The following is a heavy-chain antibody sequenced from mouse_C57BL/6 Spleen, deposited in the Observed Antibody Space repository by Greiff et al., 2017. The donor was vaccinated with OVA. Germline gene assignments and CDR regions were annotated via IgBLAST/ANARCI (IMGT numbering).Heavy chain of an antibody. D-gene: IGHD2-4*01. Sequence: VQLKESVAELVRPGASVKLSCTASGFTIKNTYMHWVKQRPEQGLEWIGRIDPANGNTKYAPKFQGKATITADTSSNTAYLQLSSLTSEDTAIYYCARGDDYYYFDYWGQGTTLTVSS. CDR2: IDPANGNT. V-gene: IGHV14-3*01. J-gene: IGHJ2*01. CDR1: GFTIKNTY. CDR3: ARGDDYYYFDY.